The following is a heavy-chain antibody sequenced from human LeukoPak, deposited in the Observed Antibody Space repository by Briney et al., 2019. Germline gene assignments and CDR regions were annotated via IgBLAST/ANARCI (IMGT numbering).Heavy chain of an antibody. Sequence: VASVKDSCKASGYTFTSYGISRVRQAPGQGLEWMGWISAYNGNTNYAQKLQGRVTMTTDTSTSTAYMELRSLRSDDTAVYYCATQLNSSGWYDLPTLDYWGQGTLVTVSS. V-gene: IGHV1-18*01. J-gene: IGHJ4*02. D-gene: IGHD6-19*01. CDR3: ATQLNSSGWYDLPTLDY. CDR2: ISAYNGNT. CDR1: GYTFTSYG.